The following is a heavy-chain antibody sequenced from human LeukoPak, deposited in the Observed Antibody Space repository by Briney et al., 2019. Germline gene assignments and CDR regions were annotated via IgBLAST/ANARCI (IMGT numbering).Heavy chain of an antibody. CDR1: GFTLSSYG. CDR3: VRANFGQLQHNWFDL. J-gene: IGHJ5*02. D-gene: IGHD3-10*01. CDR2: IWYDGSNK. Sequence: GGSLRLSCAASGFTLSSYGMHWVRQAPGKGLEWVAVIWYDGSNKYYADSVKGRFTISRDNSKNTLYLQMNSLRAEDTAVYYCVRANFGQLQHNWFDLWGQGTLVTVSS. V-gene: IGHV3-33*01.